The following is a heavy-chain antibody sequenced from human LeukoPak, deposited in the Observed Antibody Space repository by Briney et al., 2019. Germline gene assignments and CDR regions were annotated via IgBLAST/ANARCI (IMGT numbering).Heavy chain of an antibody. CDR1: GFTVSSTY. V-gene: IGHV3-53*01. CDR2: LYSSGIT. J-gene: IGHJ4*02. CDR3: ARDSSSFPNYFDF. Sequence: GGSLRLSCAASGFTVSSTYMSWVRQAPEQGLEWVSLLYSSGITFYAESVQGRFTISRDNSKNTLYLQMNSLRAEDTAIYYCARDSSSFPNYFDFWGQGTLVTVSS. D-gene: IGHD3-3*02.